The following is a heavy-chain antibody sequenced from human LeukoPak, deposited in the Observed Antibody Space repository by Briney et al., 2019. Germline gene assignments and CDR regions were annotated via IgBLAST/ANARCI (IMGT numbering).Heavy chain of an antibody. Sequence: PGGSLRLSCAASGFTFSNAGMSWVRQAPGKGLEWVGGIKSKTDGRTTDYAAPVKGRFTISRDDSKNTLYLQMNSLKTEDTAVYYCTTEYYDFWSGYPDYYYGMDVWGQGTTVTVSS. V-gene: IGHV3-15*01. J-gene: IGHJ6*02. CDR3: TTEYYDFWSGYPDYYYGMDV. CDR2: IKSKTDGRTT. CDR1: GFTFSNAG. D-gene: IGHD3-3*01.